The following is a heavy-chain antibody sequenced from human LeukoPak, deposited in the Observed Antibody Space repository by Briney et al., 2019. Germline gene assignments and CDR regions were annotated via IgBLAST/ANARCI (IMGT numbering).Heavy chain of an antibody. D-gene: IGHD3-10*01. CDR2: IRSKAYGGTT. Sequence: GGSLRLSCTASGFTFGDYAMSWVRQAPGKGLEWVGFIRSKAYGGTTEYAASVKGRFTISRDDSKSIAYLQVNSLKTENTAVYYCTRGQYYYGSGSYNYFDYWGQGTLVTVSS. V-gene: IGHV3-49*04. CDR1: GFTFGDYA. J-gene: IGHJ4*02. CDR3: TRGQYYYGSGSYNYFDY.